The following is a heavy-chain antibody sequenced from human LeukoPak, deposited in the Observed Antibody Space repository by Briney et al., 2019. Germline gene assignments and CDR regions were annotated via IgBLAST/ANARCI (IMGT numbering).Heavy chain of an antibody. Sequence: SETLSLTCTVSGGSISSSSYYWSWIRQPAGKGLEWIGRIYTSGSTNYNPSLKSRVTISVDTSKNQFSLKLSSVTAADTAVYYCARDIVGAVDYWGQGTLVTVSS. V-gene: IGHV4-61*02. CDR1: GGSISSSSYY. D-gene: IGHD1-26*01. J-gene: IGHJ4*02. CDR2: IYTSGST. CDR3: ARDIVGAVDY.